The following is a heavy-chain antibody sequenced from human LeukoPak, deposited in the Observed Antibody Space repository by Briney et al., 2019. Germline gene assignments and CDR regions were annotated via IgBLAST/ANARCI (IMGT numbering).Heavy chain of an antibody. D-gene: IGHD3-10*01. CDR2: IYYSGST. CDR1: GGSINSSYYY. J-gene: IGHJ6*03. Sequence: SETLSLTCTVSGGSINSSYYYWGWIRQPPGKGLEWIGSIYYSGSTYYNPSLKSRVTISVDTSKNQFSLKLSSVTAADTAAYYCARRGGIIRGVASHYYMDVWGKGTTVTISS. V-gene: IGHV4-39*01. CDR3: ARRGGIIRGVASHYYMDV.